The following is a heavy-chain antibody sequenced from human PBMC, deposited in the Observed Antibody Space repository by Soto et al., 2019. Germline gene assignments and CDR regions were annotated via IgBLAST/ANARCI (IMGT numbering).Heavy chain of an antibody. CDR1: GGSISTYY. V-gene: IGHV4-4*07. CDR2: IDTSGST. J-gene: IGHJ4*02. CDR3: ARGGHDFWSGPFDY. Sequence: PSETLSLTCTVSGGSISTYYCNWIRQSAGKGLGWIGRIDTSGSTNYNPSLKSRVTMSVDTSKEQFSLKLSSVTAADTAVYYCARGGHDFWSGPFDYWGQGALVTVSS. D-gene: IGHD3-3*01.